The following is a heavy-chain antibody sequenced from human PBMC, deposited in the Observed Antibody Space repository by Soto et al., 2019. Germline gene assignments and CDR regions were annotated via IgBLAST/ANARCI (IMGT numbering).Heavy chain of an antibody. CDR1: GFTFSSYW. CDR2: INSDGSST. D-gene: IGHD3-22*01. J-gene: IGHJ6*02. Sequence: AGGSLRLSCAASGFTFSSYWMHWVRQAPGKGLVWVSRINSDGSSTSYADSVKGRFTISRDNAKNTLYLQMNSLRAEDTAVYYCTRDDYYDSSSYSPLGRYYGMNVWGQGTTVTVSS. CDR3: TRDDYYDSSSYSPLGRYYGMNV. V-gene: IGHV3-74*01.